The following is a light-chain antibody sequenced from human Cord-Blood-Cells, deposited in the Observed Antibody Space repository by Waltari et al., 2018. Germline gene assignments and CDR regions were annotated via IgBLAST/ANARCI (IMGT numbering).Light chain of an antibody. J-gene: IGKJ2*01. CDR3: QQYVNLPYT. CDR1: QDISNY. V-gene: IGKV1-33*01. CDR2: DAS. Sequence: DIQMTQSPSSLSASVGDRVTITCQASQDISNYLNWYQQKPGKAPKLLIYDASNLETGVQSRFSGSGSGTDFTFTISSLQPEDIATYYCQQYVNLPYTFGQGTKLEIK.